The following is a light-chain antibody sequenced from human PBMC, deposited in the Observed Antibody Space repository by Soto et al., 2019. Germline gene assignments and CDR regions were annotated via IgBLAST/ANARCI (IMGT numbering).Light chain of an antibody. CDR2: DAS. CDR1: QSVSSY. J-gene: IGKJ2*01. Sequence: EIVLTQSPATLSLSPGERATLSCRASQSVSSYLAWCQQKPGQAPRLLIYDASNRATGIPARFSGSGSGTDFTLTISSLEPEDFAVYFCQQRTSWPPKYTFGRGTKLEIK. CDR3: QQRTSWPPKYT. V-gene: IGKV3-11*01.